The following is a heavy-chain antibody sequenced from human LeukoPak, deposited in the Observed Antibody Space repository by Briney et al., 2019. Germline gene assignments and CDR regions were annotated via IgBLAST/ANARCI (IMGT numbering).Heavy chain of an antibody. CDR2: ISGSGGST. J-gene: IGHJ4*02. CDR1: GFTFSSYV. V-gene: IGHV3-23*01. D-gene: IGHD6-19*01. CDR3: AKGYSSGWWGYYFDY. Sequence: GGSLRLSCAASGFTFSSYVMTWVRQAPGKGLEWVSGISGSGGSTYYADSVKGRFTISRDTSKNTLYLQMNSLRAEDTAVYYCAKGYSSGWWGYYFDYWGQGTLVTVSS.